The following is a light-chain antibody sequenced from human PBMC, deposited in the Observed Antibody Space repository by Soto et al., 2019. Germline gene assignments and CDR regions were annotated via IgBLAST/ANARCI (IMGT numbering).Light chain of an antibody. CDR2: DVT. CDR3: NSYTTSTSFV. Sequence: QLVLTQPASVSGSPGQSITISCTGTSNDIATYNFVSWYQQHPGKAPKLLIYDVTNRPSGVSDRFSGSKSGSTASLTISGLQAEDEADYYCNSYTTSTSFVFGTGTKLTVL. V-gene: IGLV2-14*01. CDR1: SNDIATYNF. J-gene: IGLJ1*01.